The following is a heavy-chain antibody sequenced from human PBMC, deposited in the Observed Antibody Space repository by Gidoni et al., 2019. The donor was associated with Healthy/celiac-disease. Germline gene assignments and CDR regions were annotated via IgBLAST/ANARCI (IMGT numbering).Heavy chain of an antibody. D-gene: IGHD3-10*01. J-gene: IGHJ4*02. V-gene: IGHV4-39*01. CDR2: IYYSGST. CDR1: GGSISSSIYY. CDR3: ARQRYYYGSETYYFDY. Sequence: QLQLQESGPGLVKPSETLSLTCTVSGGSISSSIYYWGWIRQPPGKGLEWIGSIYYSGSTYYNPSLKSRVTISVDTSKNQFSLKLSSVTAADTAVYYCARQRYYYGSETYYFDYWGQGTLVTVSS.